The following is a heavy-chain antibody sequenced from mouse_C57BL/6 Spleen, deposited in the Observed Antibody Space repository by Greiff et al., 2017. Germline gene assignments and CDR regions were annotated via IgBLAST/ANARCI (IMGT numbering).Heavy chain of an antibody. V-gene: IGHV1-80*01. J-gene: IGHJ2*01. D-gene: IGHD1-1*01. CDR3: AVVATPYYFDY. CDR1: GYAFSSYW. Sequence: SGAELVKPGASVKISCKASGYAFSSYWMNWVKQRPGKGLERIGPIYPGDGDTTYNGKFKGKATLTADKSSSTAYMQLSSLTSEDSAVYFCAVVATPYYFDYWGQGTTLTVSS. CDR2: IYPGDGDT.